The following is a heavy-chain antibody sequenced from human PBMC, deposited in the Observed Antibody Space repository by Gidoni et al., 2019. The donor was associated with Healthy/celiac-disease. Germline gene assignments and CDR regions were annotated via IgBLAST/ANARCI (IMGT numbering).Heavy chain of an antibody. V-gene: IGHV3-74*01. J-gene: IGHJ6*02. Sequence: EVQLAESGGGLVQPGGSLRLSCAASGFTFSSYWMHWVRQAPGKGLVWVSRINSDGSSTSYADSVKGRFTISRDNAKNTLYLQMNSLRAEDTAVYYCARLNDYGDKNYYYYGMDVWGQGTTVTVSS. CDR2: INSDGSST. CDR3: ARLNDYGDKNYYYYGMDV. D-gene: IGHD4-17*01. CDR1: GFTFSSYW.